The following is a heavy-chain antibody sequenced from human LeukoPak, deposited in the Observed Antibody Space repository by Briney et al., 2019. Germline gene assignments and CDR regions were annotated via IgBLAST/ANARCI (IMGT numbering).Heavy chain of an antibody. D-gene: IGHD2-15*01. J-gene: IGHJ2*01. V-gene: IGHV4-59*11. CDR3: ARDLGYCSGGSCYSWYFDL. CDR2: IYYSGST. CDR1: GGSISSHY. Sequence: PSETLSLTCTVSGGSISSHYWSWIRQPPGKGLEWIGYIYYSGSTNYNPSLKSRVTISVDTSKNQFSLKLSSVTAADTAVYYCARDLGYCSGGSCYSWYFDLWGRGTLVTVSS.